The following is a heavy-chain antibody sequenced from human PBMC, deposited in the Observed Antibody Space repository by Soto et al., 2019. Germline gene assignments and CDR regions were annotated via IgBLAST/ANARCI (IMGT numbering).Heavy chain of an antibody. D-gene: IGHD3-10*01. CDR1: GGSISSSNW. CDR3: ARLSITMGRGVIPGYYGMDV. V-gene: IGHV4-4*02. Sequence: LSLTGAVSGGSISSSNWWSWVRQPPGKGLVWIGEIYHSGSTNYNPSLKSRVTISVDKSKNQFSLKLSSVTAADTAVYYCARLSITMGRGVIPGYYGMDVWGQGTTVTVSS. CDR2: IYHSGST. J-gene: IGHJ6*02.